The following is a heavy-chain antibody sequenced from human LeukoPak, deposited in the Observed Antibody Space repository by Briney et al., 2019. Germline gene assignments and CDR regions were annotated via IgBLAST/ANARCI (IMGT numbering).Heavy chain of an antibody. J-gene: IGHJ5*02. CDR3: AXXXXXXXSSTSCRRVGNWFDP. V-gene: IGHV1-69*04. D-gene: IGHD2-2*01. CDR1: GGTFSSYA. Sequence: SVKVSCKASGGTFSSYAISWVRQAPGQGLEWMGRIIPILGIANYAQKFQGRVTITADKSTSTAYMELSSLRSEDTAVYYCAXXXXXXXSSTSCRRVGNWFDPWGQGTLVTVSS. CDR2: IIPILGIA.